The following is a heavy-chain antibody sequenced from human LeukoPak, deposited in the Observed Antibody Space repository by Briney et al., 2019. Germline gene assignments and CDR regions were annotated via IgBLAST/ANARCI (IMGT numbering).Heavy chain of an antibody. V-gene: IGHV1-2*06. CDR1: GYTFPGYY. CDR3: ARGRGDYYDSSGYHDF. J-gene: IGHJ4*02. Sequence: ASVKVSCKASGYTFPGYYMPWVRQAPGQGLEWIGRINPNSGGTNYAQKFQGRVTMTRDTSISTAYMELSRLRSDDTAVYYCARGRGDYYDSSGYHDFWGQGTLVTVSS. D-gene: IGHD3-22*01. CDR2: INPNSGGT.